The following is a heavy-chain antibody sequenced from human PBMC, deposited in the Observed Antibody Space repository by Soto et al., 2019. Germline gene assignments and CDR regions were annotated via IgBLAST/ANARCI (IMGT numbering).Heavy chain of an antibody. V-gene: IGHV4-59*01. CDR1: GGSISSYY. D-gene: IGHD3-9*01. CDR2: IYYSGST. CDR3: ARTYYDILTGYYLDY. J-gene: IGHJ4*02. Sequence: SETLSLTCTVSGGSISSYYWSWIWQPPGKGLEWIGYIYYSGSTNYNPSLKSRVTTSVDTSKNQFSLKLSSVTAADTAVYYCARTYYDILTGYYLDYWGQGTLVTVSS.